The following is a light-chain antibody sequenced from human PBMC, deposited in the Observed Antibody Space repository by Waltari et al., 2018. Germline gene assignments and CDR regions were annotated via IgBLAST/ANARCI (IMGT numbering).Light chain of an antibody. V-gene: IGKV3-20*01. Sequence: IVLTPSPGPMSLSPGERATLSCRASQTVRTTYLAWYQQKPGQAPTLLIYGASSRATGIPDRFSGSGSGTDFSLTISSLEPEDFAVYYCQQYDISPLTFGGGTKVEIK. CDR3: QQYDISPLT. CDR1: QTVRTTY. J-gene: IGKJ4*01. CDR2: GAS.